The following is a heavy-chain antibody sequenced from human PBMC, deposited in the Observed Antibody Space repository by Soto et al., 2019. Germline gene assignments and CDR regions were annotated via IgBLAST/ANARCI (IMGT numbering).Heavy chain of an antibody. Sequence: ASVKVSCKASGYTFTGYYMHWVRQAPGQGLEWMGWINPNSGGTNYAQKFQDRVTMTRNTSITTAYMELSGLRSEDTAVYYCVRGRVMITFGVVIVIDYWGQGSPVTVSS. V-gene: IGHV1-2*02. CDR2: INPNSGGT. J-gene: IGHJ4*02. CDR1: GYTFTGYY. CDR3: VRGRVMITFGVVIVIDY. D-gene: IGHD3-16*02.